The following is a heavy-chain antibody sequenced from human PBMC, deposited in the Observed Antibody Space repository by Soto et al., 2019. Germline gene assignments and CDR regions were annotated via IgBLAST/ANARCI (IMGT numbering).Heavy chain of an antibody. Sequence: GGSLRLSCAASGCTFSSYGMHWVRQAPGKGLEWVAVIWYDGSNKYYADSVKGRFTISRDNSKNTLYLQMNSLRAEDTAVYYCARDDILIAAAGTGLDYWGQGTLVTVSS. V-gene: IGHV3-33*01. CDR1: GCTFSSYG. J-gene: IGHJ4*02. D-gene: IGHD6-13*01. CDR2: IWYDGSNK. CDR3: ARDDILIAAAGTGLDY.